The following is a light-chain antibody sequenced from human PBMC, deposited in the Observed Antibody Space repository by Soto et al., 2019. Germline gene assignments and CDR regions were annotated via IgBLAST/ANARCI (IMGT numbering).Light chain of an antibody. CDR3: QQHTSSPHMYT. CDR1: QSVSSSY. J-gene: IGKJ2*01. CDR2: GAS. Sequence: EIVLTQSPGTLSLSPGERATLSCRASQSVSSSYLVWYQQKGGQAPRLLISGASSRATGIPDRFSGSGSGTDFTLTISRLEPEDFAVYYCQQHTSSPHMYTFGQGTRPEIK. V-gene: IGKV3-20*01.